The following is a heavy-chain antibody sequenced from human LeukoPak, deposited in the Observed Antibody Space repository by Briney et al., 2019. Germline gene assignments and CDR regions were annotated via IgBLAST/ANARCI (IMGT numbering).Heavy chain of an antibody. D-gene: IGHD4-23*01. Sequence: PGGSLRLSCAASGFTVSSNYMSWVRQAPGKGLEWVSVIYSGGSTYYADSVKGRFTISRDNSKNTLYLQMNSLRAEDTAVYYCARDDYGGIMAPDYWGQGTLVTVSS. J-gene: IGHJ4*02. V-gene: IGHV3-66*01. CDR1: GFTVSSNY. CDR3: ARDDYGGIMAPDY. CDR2: IYSGGST.